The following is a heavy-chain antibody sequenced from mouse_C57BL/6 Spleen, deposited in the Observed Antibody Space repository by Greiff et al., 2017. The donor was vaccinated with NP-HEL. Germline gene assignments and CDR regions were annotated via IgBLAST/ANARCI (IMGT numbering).Heavy chain of an antibody. V-gene: IGHV1-55*01. CDR3: ARWGHYYGSSYPYYFDY. D-gene: IGHD1-1*01. Sequence: QVQLQQPGAELVKPGASVKMSCKASGYTFTSYWITWVKQRPGQGLEWIGDIYPGSGSTNYNEKFKSKATLTVDTSSSTAYMQLSSLTSEDSAVYYCARWGHYYGSSYPYYFDYWGQGTTLTVSS. J-gene: IGHJ2*01. CDR1: GYTFTSYW. CDR2: IYPGSGST.